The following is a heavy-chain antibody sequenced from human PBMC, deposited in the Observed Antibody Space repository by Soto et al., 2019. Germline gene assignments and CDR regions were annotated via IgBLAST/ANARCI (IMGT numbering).Heavy chain of an antibody. V-gene: IGHV4-61*01. Sequence: QVQLQESGPGLVKPSETLSLTCTVSGGSVSSGSYYWSWIRQPPGKGLEWIGYIDYSGSTNYNPRLKSRVTISVDTSNNQFSLKLSSVTAADTAVYYCARGAPSIYYYDSSGYYGLWFDPWGQGTLVTVSS. CDR3: ARGAPSIYYYDSSGYYGLWFDP. CDR1: GGSVSSGSYY. CDR2: IDYSGST. D-gene: IGHD3-22*01. J-gene: IGHJ5*02.